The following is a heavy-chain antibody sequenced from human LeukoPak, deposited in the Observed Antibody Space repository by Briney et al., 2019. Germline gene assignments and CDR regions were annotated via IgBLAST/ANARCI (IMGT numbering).Heavy chain of an antibody. V-gene: IGHV3-74*01. J-gene: IGHJ6*03. CDR1: GFTFSSYG. D-gene: IGHD1-26*01. CDR2: INSDGSST. CDR3: ARVIRVGLPPYYYMDV. Sequence: PGGSLRLSCAASGFTFSSYGMHWVRQAPGKGLVWVSRINSDGSSTSYADSVKGRFTISRDNAKNTLYLQMNSLRAEDTAVYYCARVIRVGLPPYYYMDVWGKGTTVTVSS.